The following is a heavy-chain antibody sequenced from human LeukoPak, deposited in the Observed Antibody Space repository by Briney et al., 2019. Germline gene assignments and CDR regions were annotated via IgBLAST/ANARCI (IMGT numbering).Heavy chain of an antibody. D-gene: IGHD3-22*01. CDR1: GFTFKSYG. CDR2: IWYDGSNK. Sequence: GGSLRLSCAASGFTFKSYGMHWARQAPGKGLEWVAVIWYDGSNKYYAHSVKGRFTISRDNSKNTLYVQINSLRDEDTAVYYCGKGQYYYDSSGYLDYWGQGTLVTVSS. CDR3: GKGQYYYDSSGYLDY. J-gene: IGHJ4*02. V-gene: IGHV3-33*06.